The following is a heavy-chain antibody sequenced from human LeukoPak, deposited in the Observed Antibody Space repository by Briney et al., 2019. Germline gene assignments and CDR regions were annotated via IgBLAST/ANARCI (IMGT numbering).Heavy chain of an antibody. CDR1: GFTFSSYA. V-gene: IGHV3-23*01. CDR2: ISGSGGST. J-gene: IGHJ6*03. D-gene: IGHD6-19*01. CDR3: AKAITYSSGRYYYYYMDV. Sequence: PGGSLRLSCAASGFTFSSYAMSWVRHAPGKGLEWVSAISGSGGSTYYADSVKGRFTISRDNSKNTLYLQMNSLIAEDKAVYYCAKAITYSSGRYYYYYMDVCGKGTTLTVSS.